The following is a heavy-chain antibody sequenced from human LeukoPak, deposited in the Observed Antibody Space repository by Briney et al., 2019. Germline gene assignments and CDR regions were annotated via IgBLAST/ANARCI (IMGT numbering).Heavy chain of an antibody. J-gene: IGHJ5*02. V-gene: IGHV3-11*01. CDR3: GREKLAYCGGDCYSGGS. CDR2: ISSSGSTI. CDR1: GFTFSDYY. D-gene: IGHD2-21*02. Sequence: GGPLRLSCAASGFTFSDYYMSWIRQAPGKGLEWVSYISSSGSTIYYADSVKGRFTISRDNAKNSLYLQMNSLRAEDTAVYYCGREKLAYCGGDCYSGGSWGQGTLVTVSS.